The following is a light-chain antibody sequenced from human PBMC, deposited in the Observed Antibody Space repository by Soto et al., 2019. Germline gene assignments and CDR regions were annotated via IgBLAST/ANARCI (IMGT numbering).Light chain of an antibody. CDR2: WAS. J-gene: IGKJ1*01. CDR1: QSVLYSSNNKNY. CDR3: QQYYSTPWT. V-gene: IGKV4-1*01. Sequence: DIVMTQSPDSLAVSLCERATINCKSSQSVLYSSNNKNYLTWYQQKPGQPPKLLIYWASTRESGVPDRFSGSGSGTDFCLTISSLQAEDVAVYYCQQYYSTPWTFGQGTKVEIK.